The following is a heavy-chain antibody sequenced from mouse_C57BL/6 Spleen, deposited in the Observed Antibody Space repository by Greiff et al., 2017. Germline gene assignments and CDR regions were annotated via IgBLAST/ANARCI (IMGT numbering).Heavy chain of an antibody. CDR3: ARYYYGSSYWYFEV. V-gene: IGHV1-64*01. CDR1: GYTFTSYW. J-gene: IGHJ1*03. CDR2: IHPNSGST. Sequence: VQLQQPGAELVKPGASVKLSCKASGYTFTSYWMHWVKQRPGQGLEWIGMIHPNSGSTNYNEKFKSKATLTVDKSSSTAYMQLSSLTSEDSAVYYCARYYYGSSYWYFEVWGTGTTVTVSS. D-gene: IGHD1-1*01.